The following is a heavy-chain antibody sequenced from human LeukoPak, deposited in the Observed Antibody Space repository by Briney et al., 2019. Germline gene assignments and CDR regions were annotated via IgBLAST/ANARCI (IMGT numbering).Heavy chain of an antibody. Sequence: PSETLSLTCTVSGYSISNGYYWDWIRQSPGKGLEWIGGIYYNGRTYYNPSLKSRVNISPDTSKNQFSLKLSSVTAADTAVYYCARARRDVAEAMDWGQGTLVTVSS. D-gene: IGHD1-14*01. J-gene: IGHJ4*02. CDR3: ARARRDVAEAMD. CDR2: IYYNGRT. V-gene: IGHV4-38-2*02. CDR1: GYSISNGYY.